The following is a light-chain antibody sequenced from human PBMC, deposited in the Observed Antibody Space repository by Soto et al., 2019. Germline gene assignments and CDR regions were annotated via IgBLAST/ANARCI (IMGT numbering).Light chain of an antibody. CDR1: QSVGGD. Sequence: VVMTQSPATLSLTPGEWATLSCRASQSVGGDVAWYQQKPGQAPRLLIYGASTRATGIPARFSGSGSGTEFTLTISSRQSEVFAIYYCQQYNNWPLTFGGGTKVEI. V-gene: IGKV3-15*01. J-gene: IGKJ4*01. CDR3: QQYNNWPLT. CDR2: GAS.